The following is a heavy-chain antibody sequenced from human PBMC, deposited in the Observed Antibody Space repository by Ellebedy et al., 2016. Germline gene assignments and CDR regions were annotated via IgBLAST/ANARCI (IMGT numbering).Heavy chain of an antibody. CDR1: GFTFDDYA. Sequence: SLKISXAASGFTFDDYAMHWVRQAPGKGLEWVSGISWNSGSIGYADSVKGRFTISRDNAKNTLYLQMNSLRAEDTAVYYCAISDSSGYYYYWGQGTLVTVSS. V-gene: IGHV3-9*01. CDR3: AISDSSGYYYY. CDR2: ISWNSGSI. D-gene: IGHD3-22*01. J-gene: IGHJ4*02.